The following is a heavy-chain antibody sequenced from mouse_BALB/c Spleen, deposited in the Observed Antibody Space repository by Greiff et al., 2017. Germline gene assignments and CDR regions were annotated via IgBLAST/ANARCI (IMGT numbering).Heavy chain of an antibody. CDR2: IWSGGST. Sequence: VQLQQSGPGLVQPSQSLSITCTVSGFSLTSYGVHWVRQSPGKGLEWLGVIWSGGSTDYNAAFISRLSISKDNSKSQVFFKMNSLQANDTAIYYCARKGNRLGGFAYWGQGTLVTVSA. CDR1: GFSLTSYG. J-gene: IGHJ3*01. V-gene: IGHV2-2*02. CDR3: ARKGNRLGGFAY. D-gene: IGHD3-3*01.